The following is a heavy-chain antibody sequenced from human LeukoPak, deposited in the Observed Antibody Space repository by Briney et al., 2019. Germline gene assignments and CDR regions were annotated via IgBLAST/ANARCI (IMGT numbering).Heavy chain of an antibody. D-gene: IGHD2-21*01. CDR1: GFSFSGYS. CDR3: ARGGPYSTSGYENRRFDY. Sequence: GGSLRLSCAASGFSFSGYSMNWVRQAPGKGLEWVSYISRSSSTIYYADSMKGRFTISRDDVRYSLFLEIVSLRAEDTAVYYCARGGPYSTSGYENRRFDYWGQGTLVTVSS. CDR2: ISRSSSTI. V-gene: IGHV3-48*01. J-gene: IGHJ4*02.